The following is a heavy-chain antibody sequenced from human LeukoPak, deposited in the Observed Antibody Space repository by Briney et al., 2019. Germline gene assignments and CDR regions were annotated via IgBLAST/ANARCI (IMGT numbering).Heavy chain of an antibody. D-gene: IGHD2-21*01. CDR2: FYTSGST. Sequence: PSETLSLTCTVSGGSISNYYWSWIRQPAGKGLEWIGRFYTSGSTNYNPSLKSRVTMSVDTSKNQFSLKLSSVTAADTAVYYCAASDRYCGGDCYPFDYWGQGTLVTVSS. CDR3: AASDRYCGGDCYPFDY. V-gene: IGHV4-4*07. CDR1: GGSISNYY. J-gene: IGHJ4*02.